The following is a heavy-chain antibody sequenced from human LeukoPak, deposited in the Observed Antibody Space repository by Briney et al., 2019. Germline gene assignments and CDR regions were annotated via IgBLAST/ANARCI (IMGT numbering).Heavy chain of an antibody. V-gene: IGHV4-39*01. D-gene: IGHD6-13*01. CDR1: GGPISSSSYY. CDR2: NYYSGST. Sequence: SETLSLTCTVSGGPISSSSYYWGLIRQPPGKWLEWIGSNYYSGSTYYNPSLKSRVTISVDTSKNQFSLKLSSVTAADTAVYYCARHGRAAAGTGEVVSLDYWGQGTLVTVPS. CDR3: ARHGRAAAGTGEVVSLDY. J-gene: IGHJ4*02.